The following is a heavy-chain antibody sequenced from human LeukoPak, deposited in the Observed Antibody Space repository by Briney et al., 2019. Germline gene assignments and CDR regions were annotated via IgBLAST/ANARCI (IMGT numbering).Heavy chain of an antibody. Sequence: SETLSLTCAVYGGSFSGYYWSWIRQPPGKGLEWIGEINHSGSTNYNPSLKSRVTISVDTSKNQFSLKLSSVTAADTAVYYCARDGIFTYYYDSSGSHWFDPWGQGTPVTVSS. J-gene: IGHJ5*02. CDR1: GGSFSGYY. D-gene: IGHD3-22*01. V-gene: IGHV4-34*01. CDR3: ARDGIFTYYYDSSGSHWFDP. CDR2: INHSGST.